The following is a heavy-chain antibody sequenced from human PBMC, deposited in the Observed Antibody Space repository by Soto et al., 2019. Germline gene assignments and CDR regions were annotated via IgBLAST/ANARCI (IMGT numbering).Heavy chain of an antibody. CDR2: IIPIFGTA. D-gene: IGHD3-22*01. V-gene: IGHV1-69*01. CDR1: GGTFSRHA. Sequence: QVQLVQSGAEVRKPGSSVKVSCKASGGTFSRHAIGWVRQAPGQGLEWMGGIIPIFGTANHAQKFQGRVKIIADESTSTVSMELSSLRSEDTAMYYCERGWRYDSNDYYYAYWGQGTLVIVSS. CDR3: ERGWRYDSNDYYYAY. J-gene: IGHJ1*01.